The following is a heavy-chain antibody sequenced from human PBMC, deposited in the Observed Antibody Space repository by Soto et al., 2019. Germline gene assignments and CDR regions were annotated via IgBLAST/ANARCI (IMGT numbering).Heavy chain of an antibody. Sequence: ASVKVSCKASGYTFTSYGISWVRQAPGQGLEWMGWISAYNGNTNYAQKLQGRVTMTTDTSTSTAYMELRSLRSDDTAVYYCARSSANYYDFWRRYSSGTDVCGQATTVTLS. V-gene: IGHV1-18*04. J-gene: IGHJ6*02. CDR2: ISAYNGNT. D-gene: IGHD3-3*01. CDR1: GYTFTSYG. CDR3: ARSSANYYDFWRRYSSGTDV.